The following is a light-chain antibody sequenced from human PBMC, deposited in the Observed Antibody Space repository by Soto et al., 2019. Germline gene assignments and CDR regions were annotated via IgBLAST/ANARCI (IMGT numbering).Light chain of an antibody. CDR3: QQYNNWPPYT. V-gene: IGKV3-15*01. J-gene: IGKJ2*01. CDR1: QSVSSN. Sequence: EKVMTQSPATLSVSPGERATLSCRASQSVSSNLAWYQQKPGQAPRLLIYGASTRATGIPARFSGSGSGTEFTLTICRLQSEDFAVYFCQQYNNWPPYTFGQGTKLEIK. CDR2: GAS.